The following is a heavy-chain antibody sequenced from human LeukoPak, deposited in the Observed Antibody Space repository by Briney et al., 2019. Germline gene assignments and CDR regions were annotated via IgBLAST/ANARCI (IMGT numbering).Heavy chain of an antibody. J-gene: IGHJ6*03. Sequence: ASVKVSCKASGYTFTGYYIHWVRQARGQGLEWMGWINPNSGVTNFAQKFQGRVTMTRGTSINTAYMELRRLRSDDTAVYYCARGTYDYLWGTYRHAYYYYMDIWGKGTTVTVSS. CDR3: ARGTYDYLWGTYRHAYYYYMDI. D-gene: IGHD3-16*02. CDR1: GYTFTGYY. V-gene: IGHV1-2*02. CDR2: INPNSGVT.